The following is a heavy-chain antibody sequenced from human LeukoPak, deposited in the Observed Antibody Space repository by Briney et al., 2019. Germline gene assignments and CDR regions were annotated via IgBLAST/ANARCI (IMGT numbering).Heavy chain of an antibody. J-gene: IGHJ5*02. V-gene: IGHV1-2*02. D-gene: IGHD6-13*01. Sequence: ASVKVSCKASGYTFTIYYMHWVRQAPGQGLEWMGWINPNSGRTNYAQNFQGRVTMTRDPSISTAYMELNSLTSNDTAVYYCARTREYSSSWYFPPFDPWGQGTLVTVSS. CDR3: ARTREYSSSWYFPPFDP. CDR1: GYTFTIYY. CDR2: INPNSGRT.